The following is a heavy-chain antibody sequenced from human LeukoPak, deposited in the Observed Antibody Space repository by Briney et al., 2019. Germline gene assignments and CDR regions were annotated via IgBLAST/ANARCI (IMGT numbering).Heavy chain of an antibody. CDR3: ARRGRDGYNIGYWFDP. J-gene: IGHJ5*02. D-gene: IGHD5-24*01. V-gene: IGHV5-51*01. CDR2: IYPGDSDT. CDR1: GYSFTSYW. Sequence: GESLKISCKGSGYSFTSYWIGWVRQMPGKGLEWMGIIYPGDSDTGYSPSFQGQVTISADKSISTAYLQWSSLKASDTAMYYCARRGRDGYNIGYWFDPWGQGTLVTVSS.